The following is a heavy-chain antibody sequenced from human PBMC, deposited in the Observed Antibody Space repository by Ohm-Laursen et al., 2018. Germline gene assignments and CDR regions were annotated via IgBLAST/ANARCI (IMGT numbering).Heavy chain of an antibody. CDR3: AKGRYYYDSSGPGFDY. CDR1: GFTFSSYW. D-gene: IGHD3-22*01. J-gene: IGHJ4*02. V-gene: IGHV3-74*01. CDR2: INSDGSST. Sequence: SLRLSCTASGFTFSSYWMHWVRQAPGKGLVWVSRINSDGSSTSYADSVKGRFTISRDNAKNSLYLQMNSLRAEDTAVYYCAKGRYYYDSSGPGFDYWGQGTLVTVSS.